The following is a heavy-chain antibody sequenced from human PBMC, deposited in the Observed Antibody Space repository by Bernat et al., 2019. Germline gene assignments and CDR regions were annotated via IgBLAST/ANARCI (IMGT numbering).Heavy chain of an antibody. CDR3: ARITMVRGISR. Sequence: QVQLQQWGAGLLKPSETLSLTCAVYGGSFSGYYWSWIRQPPGKGLEWIGEINHSGSTNYNPSLKSRVTISVDTSQNQSSLKLSSVTAADTAVYYCARITMVRGISRWGQGTLVTVSS. V-gene: IGHV4-34*01. D-gene: IGHD3-10*01. CDR2: INHSGST. CDR1: GGSFSGYY. J-gene: IGHJ4*02.